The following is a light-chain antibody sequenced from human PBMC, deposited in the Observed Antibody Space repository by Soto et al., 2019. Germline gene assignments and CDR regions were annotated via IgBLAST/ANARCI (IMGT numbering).Light chain of an antibody. CDR3: SSYTSTSTYV. V-gene: IGLV2-14*01. J-gene: IGLJ1*01. CDR1: SSDVGGYNY. CDR2: EVS. Sequence: SALTQPASVSGSPGQSITISCTGTSSDVGGYNYVSWYQQHPGKAPKLMIYEVSNRPSGVSNRFSGSKSGNTASLTISGLQAEQEADYYCSSYTSTSTYVFGSGTKVTV.